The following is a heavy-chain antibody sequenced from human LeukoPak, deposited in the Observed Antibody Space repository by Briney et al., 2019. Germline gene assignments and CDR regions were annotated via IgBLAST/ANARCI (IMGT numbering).Heavy chain of an antibody. CDR2: IIPIFGTA. CDR1: GGTFSSCA. V-gene: IGHV1-69*13. Sequence: ASVKVPCKASGGTFSSCAISWVRQAPGQGLEWMGGIIPIFGTANYAQKFQGRVTITADESTSTAYMELSSLRSEDTAVYYCARARGDFWSRGYFDYWGQGTLVTVSS. D-gene: IGHD3-3*01. J-gene: IGHJ4*02. CDR3: ARARGDFWSRGYFDY.